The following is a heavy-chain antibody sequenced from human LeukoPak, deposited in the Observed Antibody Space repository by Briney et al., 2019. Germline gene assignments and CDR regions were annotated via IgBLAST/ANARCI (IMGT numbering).Heavy chain of an antibody. CDR2: IYYSGST. D-gene: IGHD6-19*01. Sequence: SETLSLTCTVSGGSISSSSYYWGWIRQPPGKGLEWIGSIYYSGSTYSNPSLKSRVTISVDTSKNQFSLKLSSVTAADTAVYYCARHAGGWAKFFDYWGQGTLVTVSS. V-gene: IGHV4-39*01. CDR3: ARHAGGWAKFFDY. J-gene: IGHJ4*02. CDR1: GGSISSSSYY.